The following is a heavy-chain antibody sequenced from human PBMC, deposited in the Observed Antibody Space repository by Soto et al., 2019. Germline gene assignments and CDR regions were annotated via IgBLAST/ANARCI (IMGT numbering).Heavy chain of an antibody. CDR2: IDPSDSYT. V-gene: IGHV5-10-1*01. J-gene: IGHJ6*02. CDR3: ARRVVVPRHYYGMDV. CDR1: GYSFTSYW. Sequence: PGESLKISCKGSGYSFTSYWISWVRQMPGKGLEWMGRIDPSDSYTNYSPSFQGHVTISADKSISTAYLQWSSLKASDTAMYYCARRVVVPRHYYGMDVWGQGTTVTVSS. D-gene: IGHD2-2*01.